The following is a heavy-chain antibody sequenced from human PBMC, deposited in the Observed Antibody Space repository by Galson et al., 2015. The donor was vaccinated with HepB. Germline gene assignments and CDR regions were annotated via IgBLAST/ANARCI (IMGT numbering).Heavy chain of an antibody. CDR2: INGGNGNT. Sequence: SVKVSCKASGYTLTSHAMHWARQAPGQRLEWMGWINGGNGNTKYSEKIQGRDTISRDTSASTAYMELTSLRSEDTAVYYCARGSEYFDYWGQGTLVTVSS. CDR1: GYTLTSHA. J-gene: IGHJ4*02. CDR3: ARGSEYFDY. D-gene: IGHD6-19*01. V-gene: IGHV1-3*01.